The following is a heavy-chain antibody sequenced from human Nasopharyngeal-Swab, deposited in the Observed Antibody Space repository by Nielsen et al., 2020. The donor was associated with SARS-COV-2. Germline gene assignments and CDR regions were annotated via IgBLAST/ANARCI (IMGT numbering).Heavy chain of an antibody. Sequence: GESLKIYCEASGFTDSHNYMRWVRQAPGKGLEWVSVIYSGGSTYYAESVKGRFTISIHNTKNTLYLQMNSLRAEDTAVYYCARDSLDYYDSSGLGYWGQGTLVTVPS. CDR1: GFTDSHNY. CDR3: ARDSLDYYDSSGLGY. CDR2: IYSGGST. D-gene: IGHD3-22*01. J-gene: IGHJ4*02. V-gene: IGHV3-53*04.